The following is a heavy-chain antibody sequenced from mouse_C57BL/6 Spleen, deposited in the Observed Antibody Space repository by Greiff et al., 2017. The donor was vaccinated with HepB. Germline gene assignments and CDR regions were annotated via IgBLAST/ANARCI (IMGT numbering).Heavy chain of an antibody. CDR2: IWTGGGT. V-gene: IGHV2-9-1*01. Sequence: VQLKESGPGLVAPSQSLSITCTVSGFSLTSYAISWVRQPPGKGLEWLGVIWTGGGTNYNSALKSRLSISKDNSKSQVFLKMNSLQTDDTARYYCARNSDDGFLYAMDYWGQGTSVTVSS. D-gene: IGHD2-3*01. J-gene: IGHJ4*01. CDR1: GFSLTSYA. CDR3: ARNSDDGFLYAMDY.